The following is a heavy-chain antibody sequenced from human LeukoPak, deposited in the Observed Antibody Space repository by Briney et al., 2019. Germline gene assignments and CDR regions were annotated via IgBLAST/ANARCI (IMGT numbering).Heavy chain of an antibody. Sequence: GGSLRLSCAASGFTFSSYSMNWVRQAPGKGLEWVSYISSSSSTIYYADSVKGRFTISRDNAKNSLYLQMNSLRAEDTAVYYCANYRIQLWQRNDAFDIWGQGTMVTVSS. V-gene: IGHV3-48*04. CDR1: GFTFSSYS. CDR2: ISSSSSTI. J-gene: IGHJ3*02. CDR3: ANYRIQLWQRNDAFDI. D-gene: IGHD5-18*01.